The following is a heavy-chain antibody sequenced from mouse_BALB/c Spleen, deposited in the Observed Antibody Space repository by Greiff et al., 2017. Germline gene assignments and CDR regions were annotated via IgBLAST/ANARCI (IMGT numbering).Heavy chain of an antibody. Sequence: DVHLVESGGGLVQPGGSRKLSCAASGFTFSSFGMHWVRQAPEKGLEWVAYISSGSSTIYYADTVKGRFTISRDNPKNTLFLQMTSLRSEDTAMYYCARKAYGNYGYAMDYWGQGTSVTVSS. CDR2: ISSGSSTI. V-gene: IGHV5-17*02. CDR3: ARKAYGNYGYAMDY. J-gene: IGHJ4*01. CDR1: GFTFSSFG. D-gene: IGHD2-10*02.